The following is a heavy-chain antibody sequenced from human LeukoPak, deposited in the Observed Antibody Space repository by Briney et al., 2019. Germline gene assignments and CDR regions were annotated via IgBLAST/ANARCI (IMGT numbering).Heavy chain of an antibody. CDR2: IWYDGSKK. Sequence: RAGGSLRLSCAASGFTFSNYGMQWVRQAPGKGLEWVAVIWYDGSKKYYADSVKGRFTVSRDNSNKTLYLQMNSLRAEDTAVYYCARVGYSYALYYFDYWGQGTLVTVSS. J-gene: IGHJ4*02. CDR3: ARVGYSYALYYFDY. V-gene: IGHV3-33*01. D-gene: IGHD5-18*01. CDR1: GFTFSNYG.